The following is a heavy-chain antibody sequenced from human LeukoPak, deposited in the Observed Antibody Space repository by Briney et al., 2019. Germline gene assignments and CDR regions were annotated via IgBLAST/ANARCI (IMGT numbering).Heavy chain of an antibody. Sequence: GRSLRLSCAASGFTFSSYAMHWVRQAPGKGLEWVAVISYDGSNKYYADSVKGRFTVSRDNSQNTLSLEMNSLRPEDTAVYYCAKEKFDWGTMYYFDYWGQGTLVTVSS. D-gene: IGHD3-9*01. CDR1: GFTFSSYA. CDR2: ISYDGSNK. J-gene: IGHJ4*02. CDR3: AKEKFDWGTMYYFDY. V-gene: IGHV3-30-3*01.